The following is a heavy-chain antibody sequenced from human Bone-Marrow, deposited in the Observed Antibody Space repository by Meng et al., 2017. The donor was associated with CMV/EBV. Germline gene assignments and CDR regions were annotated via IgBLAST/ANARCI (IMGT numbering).Heavy chain of an antibody. CDR1: GYTFTSYG. CDR3: ASAQDGVGWFDP. J-gene: IGHJ5*02. CDR2: ISAYNGNT. D-gene: IGHD1-26*01. Sequence: ASVKVSCKASGYTFTSYGISWVRKAPGQGLEWMGWISAYNGNTNYAQKLQGRVTMTTDTSTSTAYTVLRSLRSDDTAVYYWASAQDGVGWFDPWGPGNMVTVAS. V-gene: IGHV1-18*01.